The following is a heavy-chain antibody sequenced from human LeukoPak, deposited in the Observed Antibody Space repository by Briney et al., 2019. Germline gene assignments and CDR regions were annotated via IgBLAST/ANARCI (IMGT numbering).Heavy chain of an antibody. V-gene: IGHV3-33*06. Sequence: PGGSLTLSCAASGFTFSNYAMHWVRQAPGKGLEWVAAVWDAGSNTHYADSVQGRVTISRDNSKNTLYLQMNRLRAEDTAVYYCAKDCSTTSCYLFDCWGQGTLVTVSS. D-gene: IGHD2-2*01. J-gene: IGHJ4*02. CDR1: GFTFSNYA. CDR2: VWDAGSNT. CDR3: AKDCSTTSCYLFDC.